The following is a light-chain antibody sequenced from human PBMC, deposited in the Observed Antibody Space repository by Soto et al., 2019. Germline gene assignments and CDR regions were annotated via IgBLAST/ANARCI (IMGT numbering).Light chain of an antibody. CDR2: DSN. V-gene: IGLV1-51*01. J-gene: IGLJ1*01. CDR3: GTWDSSLSAAV. CDR1: SSNIGYNS. Sequence: SVLTQPPSVSPAPGQTVTISCSGSSSNIGYNSVSWYQQLPGTAPKLLIYDSNKRPSGIPDRFSASQSGTSATLAITGLQTGDEAEYFCGTWDSSLSAAVFGAGTKLTVL.